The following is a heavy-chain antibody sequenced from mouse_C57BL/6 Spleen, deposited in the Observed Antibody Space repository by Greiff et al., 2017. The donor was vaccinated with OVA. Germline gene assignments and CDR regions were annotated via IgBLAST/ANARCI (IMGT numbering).Heavy chain of an antibody. CDR3: ARAPLYYYGSSYFDY. CDR2: ISSGSSTI. V-gene: IGHV5-17*01. D-gene: IGHD1-1*01. Sequence: EVMLVESGGGLVKPGGSLKLSCAASGFTFSDYGMHWVRQAPEKGLEWVAYISSGSSTIYYADTVKGRFTISRDNAKNTLFLQMTSLRSEDTAMYYCARAPLYYYGSSYFDYWGQGTTLTVSS. J-gene: IGHJ2*01. CDR1: GFTFSDYG.